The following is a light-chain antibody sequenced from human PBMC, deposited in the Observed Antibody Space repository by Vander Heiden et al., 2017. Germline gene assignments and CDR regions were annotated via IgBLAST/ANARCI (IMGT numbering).Light chain of an antibody. Sequence: EIVMTQSPATLSLSPGERATLSCRASQTVSNDLAWYQQKPGQAPRLLIYHVSTRDAGIPDRFSGSGSGTEFTLTISSLESEDFAVYYWQHDTNWHHFGGGTKVEV. V-gene: IGKV3D-15*01. CDR3: QHDTNWHH. CDR1: QTVSND. CDR2: HVS. J-gene: IGKJ4*01.